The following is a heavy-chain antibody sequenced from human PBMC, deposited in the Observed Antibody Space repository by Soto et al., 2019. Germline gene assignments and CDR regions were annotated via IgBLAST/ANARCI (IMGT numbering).Heavy chain of an antibody. J-gene: IGHJ4*02. CDR3: ARDIARDNVEMATNGSVNDY. CDR1: GFTVSSNY. Sequence: EVQLVESGGGLVQPGGSLRLSCAASGFTVSSNYMSWVRQAPGKGLEWVSVIYSGGSTYYADSVKGRFTISRDNSKNTLYLQMNSLRAEDTAVYYCARDIARDNVEMATNGSVNDYWGQGTLVTVSS. V-gene: IGHV3-66*01. D-gene: IGHD5-12*01. CDR2: IYSGGST.